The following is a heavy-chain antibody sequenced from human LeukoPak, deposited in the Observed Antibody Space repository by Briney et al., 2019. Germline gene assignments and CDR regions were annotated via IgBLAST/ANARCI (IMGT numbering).Heavy chain of an antibody. Sequence: ASVKVSGKASGYTFTSYAMHWVRQAPGQRLEWMGWINAGNGNTKYSQKFQGRVTITRDTSASTAYMELSSLRSEDTAVYYCARWGGTVAGNGVRYYYGMDVWGKGTTVTVSS. V-gene: IGHV1-3*01. J-gene: IGHJ6*04. CDR3: ARWGGTVAGNGVRYYYGMDV. CDR2: INAGNGNT. D-gene: IGHD6-19*01. CDR1: GYTFTSYA.